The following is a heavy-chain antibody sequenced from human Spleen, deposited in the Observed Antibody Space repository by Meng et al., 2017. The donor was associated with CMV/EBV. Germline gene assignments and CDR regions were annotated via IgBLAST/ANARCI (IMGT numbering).Heavy chain of an antibody. CDR3: VREDYGDYFFDT. D-gene: IGHD4-17*01. V-gene: IGHV3-11*01. J-gene: IGHJ4*02. CDR2: ISGSGDTI. CDR1: GFTVTDYY. Sequence: GESLKISCAASGFTVTDYYVSWIRQAPGKGLEWPSYISGSGDTIHYADSVRGRFIISRDTPKNSVSLQMNGLRGEDTAVYYCVREDYGDYFFDTWGQGTLVTVSS.